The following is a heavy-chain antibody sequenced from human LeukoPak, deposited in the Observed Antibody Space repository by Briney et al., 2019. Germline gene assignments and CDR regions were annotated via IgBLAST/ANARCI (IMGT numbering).Heavy chain of an antibody. D-gene: IGHD5/OR15-5a*01. V-gene: IGHV7-4-1*02. CDR2: INTNTGNP. CDR3: ARDLRGDAFDI. CDR1: GYTFTSYA. J-gene: IGHJ3*02. Sequence: ASVKVSCKASGYTFTSYAMNWVRQAPGQGLELMGWINTNTGNPTYAQGLTGRFVFSLDTSVSTAYLQISSLKAEDTAVYYCARDLRGDAFDIWGQGTMVTVSS.